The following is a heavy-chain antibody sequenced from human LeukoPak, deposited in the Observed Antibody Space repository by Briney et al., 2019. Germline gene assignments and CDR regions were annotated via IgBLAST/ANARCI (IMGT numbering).Heavy chain of an antibody. Sequence: SETLSLTCTVSGGSISSSSYYWGWIRQPPGKGLEWIGSIYYSGSTYYNPSLKSRVTISVDTSKNQFSLKLSSVTAADRAVYYCARAYSGSPSLWDYWGQGTLVTVSS. D-gene: IGHD1-26*01. CDR1: GGSISSSSYY. CDR3: ARAYSGSPSLWDY. CDR2: IYYSGST. V-gene: IGHV4-39*01. J-gene: IGHJ4*02.